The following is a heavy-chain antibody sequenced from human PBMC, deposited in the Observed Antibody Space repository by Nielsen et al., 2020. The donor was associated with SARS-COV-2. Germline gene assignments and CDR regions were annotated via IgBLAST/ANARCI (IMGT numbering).Heavy chain of an antibody. V-gene: IGHV1-3*01. D-gene: IGHD5-18*01. J-gene: IGHJ4*02. Sequence: ASVKVSCKASGYSFTSYAMHWVWQAPGQRLEWMGWINVGNGNTKYSQKFQGRVTITADKSTSTAYMELSSLRSEDTAVYYCASCYSYGYMSGYFDYWGQGTLVTVSS. CDR3: ASCYSYGYMSGYFDY. CDR1: GYSFTSYA. CDR2: INVGNGNT.